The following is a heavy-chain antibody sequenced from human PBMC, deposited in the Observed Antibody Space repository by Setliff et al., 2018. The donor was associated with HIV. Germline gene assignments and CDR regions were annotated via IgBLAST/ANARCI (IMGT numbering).Heavy chain of an antibody. CDR2: MKYDGTEI. Sequence: GGSLRLSCAASGFSFRTYGMSWVRQAPGKGLEWVANMKYDGTEIYYVDAVKGRFTISRDNAKKSVFLHMNSLRGEDTAVYYCVREGEYFDTIGHYLVRRFFDLWGQGTMVTVSS. J-gene: IGHJ3*01. CDR1: GFSFRTYG. D-gene: IGHD3-9*01. CDR3: VREGEYFDTIGHYLVRRFFDL. V-gene: IGHV3-7*01.